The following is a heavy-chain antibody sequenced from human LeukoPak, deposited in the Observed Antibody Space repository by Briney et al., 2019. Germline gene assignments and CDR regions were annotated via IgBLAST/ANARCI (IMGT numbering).Heavy chain of an antibody. CDR3: ARGGFLEWLLGINWFDR. D-gene: IGHD3-3*01. J-gene: IGHJ5*02. Sequence: SETLSLTCTVSGGSISSYYGSWIRQPPGKGLEWIGYIYYSGSTNYNPSLKSRVTISVDTSKNQFSLKLSSVTAADTAVYYCARGGFLEWLLGINWFDRWGQGTLVTVSS. CDR2: IYYSGST. V-gene: IGHV4-59*01. CDR1: GGSISSYY.